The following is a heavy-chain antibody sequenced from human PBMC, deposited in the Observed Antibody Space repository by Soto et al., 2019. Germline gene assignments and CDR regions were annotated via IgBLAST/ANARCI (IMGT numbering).Heavy chain of an antibody. CDR2: IYHTGNA. D-gene: IGHD6-13*01. CDR1: GGSMSSGDYY. J-gene: IGHJ5*02. CDR3: ARRPPYSSSLNWFDP. V-gene: IGHV4-39*01. Sequence: SETLSLTCTVSGGSMSSGDYYWSWIRQPPGEGLEWIGSIYHTGNAYYNPSLKSRVTISVDTSKNQFSLKLSSVTAADTAVYYCARRPPYSSSLNWFDPWGQGTLVTVSS.